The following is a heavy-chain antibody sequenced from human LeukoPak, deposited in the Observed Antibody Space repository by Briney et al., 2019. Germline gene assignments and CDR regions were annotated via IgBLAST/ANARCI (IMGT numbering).Heavy chain of an antibody. CDR3: ARAASGSYLRQGFDT. Sequence: ASVKVSCKVSGYTLTNYDINWVRQATGQGLEWMGWMNADNGNTGYAQKFQGRVTITRDTSISTAYMELSSLRSEGTAIYYCARAASGSYLRQGFDTWGQGTLVTVSS. CDR2: MNADNGNT. V-gene: IGHV1-8*03. CDR1: GYTLTNYD. J-gene: IGHJ5*02. D-gene: IGHD3-10*01.